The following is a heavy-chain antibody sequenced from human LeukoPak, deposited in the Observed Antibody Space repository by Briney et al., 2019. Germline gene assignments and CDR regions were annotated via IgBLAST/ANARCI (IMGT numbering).Heavy chain of an antibody. V-gene: IGHV1-18*01. CDR2: ISAYNGNT. Sequence: ASVKVSCKASGYTFTSYGISWVRQAPGQGLEWMGWISAYNGNTNYAQKLQGRVTMTTDTSTSIAYMELRSLRSDDTAVYYCARDRPDYYDSSGYYRDNFDYWGQGTLVTVSS. D-gene: IGHD3-22*01. CDR3: ARDRPDYYDSSGYYRDNFDY. CDR1: GYTFTSYG. J-gene: IGHJ4*02.